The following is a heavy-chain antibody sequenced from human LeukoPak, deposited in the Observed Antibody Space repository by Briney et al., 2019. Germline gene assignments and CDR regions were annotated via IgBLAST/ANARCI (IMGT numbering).Heavy chain of an antibody. Sequence: GESLQTSSKGSGYSFTSYWICWVRQMPAKGLEWVGIIYPGDSDTRYSPSFQGQVTISADQSISTAYLQWSSLKASDTAIFYCARSINFWNGYYGESFDYWGQGTLVTVSS. CDR1: GYSFTSYW. D-gene: IGHD3-3*01. CDR3: ARSINFWNGYYGESFDY. V-gene: IGHV5-51*01. J-gene: IGHJ4*02. CDR2: IYPGDSDT.